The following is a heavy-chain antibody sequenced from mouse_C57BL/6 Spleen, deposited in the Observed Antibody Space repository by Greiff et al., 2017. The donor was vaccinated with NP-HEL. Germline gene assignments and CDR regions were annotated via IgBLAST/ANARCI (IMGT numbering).Heavy chain of an antibody. D-gene: IGHD3-2*02. CDR1: GFTFSDYG. J-gene: IGHJ2*01. CDR3: ARGAAQATLYFDY. Sequence: VQLQQSGGGLVKPGGSLKLSCAASGFTFSDYGMHWVRQAPEQGLEWVAYISSGSSTLYYADTVKGRITISIDNAKNTLFLQMTSLRSEDMAMYYCARGAAQATLYFDYWGQGTTLTVSS. CDR2: ISSGSSTL. V-gene: IGHV5-17*01.